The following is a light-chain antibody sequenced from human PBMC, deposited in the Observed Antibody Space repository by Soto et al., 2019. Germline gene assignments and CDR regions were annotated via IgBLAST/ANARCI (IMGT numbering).Light chain of an antibody. CDR3: QQSYSDPPT. J-gene: IGKJ4*01. Sequence: DIQMTQSPSSLSAAVGDIVTVTCRASQTISTNLNWYQQKPGKAPNLLISAASSLQSGVPSRFSGSGSGTEFTLTSSTLQPEDFATYYCQQSYSDPPTVGGGTKVEI. V-gene: IGKV1-39*01. CDR1: QTISTN. CDR2: AAS.